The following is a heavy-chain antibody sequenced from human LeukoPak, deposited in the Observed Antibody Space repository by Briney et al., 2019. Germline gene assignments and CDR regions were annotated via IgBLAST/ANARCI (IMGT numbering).Heavy chain of an antibody. CDR2: ISTSGGST. CDR3: VKDLGYGDGLWASPFDY. V-gene: IGHV3-64D*06. Sequence: GGSLRLSCSASGFTLGSYAMHWVRQAPGKGLEYVSAISTSGGSTYYADSVKGRFTISRDNSKNTLYLQVSSLRAEDTAVYYCVKDLGYGDGLWASPFDYWGQGTLVTVSS. CDR1: GFTLGSYA. D-gene: IGHD4-17*01. J-gene: IGHJ4*02.